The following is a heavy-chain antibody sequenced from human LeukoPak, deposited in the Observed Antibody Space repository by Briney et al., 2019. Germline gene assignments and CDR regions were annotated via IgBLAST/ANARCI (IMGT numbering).Heavy chain of an antibody. Sequence: SETLSLTCAVYGGSFSDYYWSWIRQPAGKGLEWIGRIYTSGSTNYNPSLKSRVTMSVDTSKNQFSLKLSSVTAADTAVYYCARSGRWLQLNNWFDPWGQGTLVTVSS. J-gene: IGHJ5*02. V-gene: IGHV4-59*10. CDR1: GGSFSDYY. D-gene: IGHD5-24*01. CDR2: IYTSGST. CDR3: ARSGRWLQLNNWFDP.